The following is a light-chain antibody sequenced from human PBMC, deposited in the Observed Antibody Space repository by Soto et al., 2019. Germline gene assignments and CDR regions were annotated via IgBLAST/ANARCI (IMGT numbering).Light chain of an antibody. V-gene: IGLV2-8*01. CDR2: EVN. CDR3: SSYAGSSNV. CDR1: SSDVGGYNY. J-gene: IGLJ1*01. Sequence: QSVLTQPPSASGSPGRSVAISCTGISSDVGGYNYVSWYQQHPGKAPKLMIYEVNKRPSGVPDRFSGSKSGNTASLTVSGLQAEDEADYYCSSYAGSSNVFGTGTKVTVL.